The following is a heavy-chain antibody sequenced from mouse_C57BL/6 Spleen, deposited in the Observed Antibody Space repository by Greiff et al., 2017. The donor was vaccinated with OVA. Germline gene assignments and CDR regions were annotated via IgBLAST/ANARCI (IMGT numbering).Heavy chain of an antibody. CDR2: INYDGSST. D-gene: IGHD2-2*01. J-gene: IGHJ2*01. V-gene: IGHV5-16*01. CDR1: GFTFSDYY. Sequence: EVHLVESEGGLVQPGSSMKLSCTASGFTFSDYYMAWVRQVPEKGLEWVANINYDGSSTYYLDSLKSRFIISRDNAKNILYLQMSSLKSEDTATYYCARAPYGYDLYYFDYWGQGTTLTVSS. CDR3: ARAPYGYDLYYFDY.